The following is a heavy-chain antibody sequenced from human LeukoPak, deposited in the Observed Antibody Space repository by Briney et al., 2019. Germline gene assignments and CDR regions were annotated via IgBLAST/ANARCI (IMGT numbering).Heavy chain of an antibody. CDR2: TSYDGINK. CDR1: GFTFSSYA. Sequence: GGSLRLSCVASGFTFSSYAMEWVRHAPGRGLEWVAATSYDGINKYYADSVKGRFTISRDNSKNTLYLQMNSLRAEDTAVYYCAKISGGSCYYWGQGTLVTVSS. V-gene: IGHV3-30-3*02. CDR3: AKISGGSCYY. D-gene: IGHD2-15*01. J-gene: IGHJ4*02.